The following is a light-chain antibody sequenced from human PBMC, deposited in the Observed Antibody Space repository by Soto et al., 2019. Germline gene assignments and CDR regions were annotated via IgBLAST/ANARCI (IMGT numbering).Light chain of an antibody. CDR3: QQADSFPHT. V-gene: IGKV1-12*01. CDR1: QGISNW. CDR2: AAS. J-gene: IGKJ2*01. Sequence: DIQMAQTPSSVSASVGDRDTITCRASQGISNWLAWYQQKPGEAPKLLIYAASTLQSGVPSRFSGSGSGTEFTLTISSLQPEDFATYFCQQADSFPHTFGQGTNLEIK.